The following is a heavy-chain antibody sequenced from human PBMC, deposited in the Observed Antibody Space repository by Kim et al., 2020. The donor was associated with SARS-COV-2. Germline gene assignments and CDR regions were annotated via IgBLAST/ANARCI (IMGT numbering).Heavy chain of an antibody. J-gene: IGHJ5*02. Sequence: ASVKVSCKASGYTFTSYAMHWVRQAPGQRLEWMGWINAGNGNTKYSQKFQGRVTITRDTSASTAYMELSSLRSEDTAVYYCARKKKGWFGEFGRPFDPWGQGTLVTVSS. CDR3: ARKKKGWFGEFGRPFDP. V-gene: IGHV1-3*01. CDR2: INAGNGNT. CDR1: GYTFTSYA. D-gene: IGHD3-10*01.